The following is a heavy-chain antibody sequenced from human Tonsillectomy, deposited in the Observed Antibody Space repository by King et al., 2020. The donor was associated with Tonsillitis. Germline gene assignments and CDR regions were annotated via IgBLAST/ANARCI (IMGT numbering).Heavy chain of an antibody. J-gene: IGHJ4*02. Sequence: VQLVESGGGLVQPGRSLRLSCTASGFTFDDYARHWVRQAPGKGLEWVSGIGWKSGSIGYADSVKGRFTNSRDNTKNSLNLQMNSLRAEDTALYYCAKDIRRAVAGGIYYWGQGTLVTVSS. D-gene: IGHD6-19*01. V-gene: IGHV3-9*01. CDR1: GFTFDDYA. CDR2: IGWKSGSI. CDR3: AKDIRRAVAGGIYY.